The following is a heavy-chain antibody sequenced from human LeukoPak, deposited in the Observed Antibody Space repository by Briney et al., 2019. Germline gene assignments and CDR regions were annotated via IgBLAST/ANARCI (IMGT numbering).Heavy chain of an antibody. J-gene: IGHJ4*02. V-gene: IGHV1-2*02. CDR3: ARVDDYYDSSGYYPAFDY. CDR1: GYTFTGYY. D-gene: IGHD3-22*01. Sequence: GASVKVSCKASGYTFTGYYMHWVRQAPGQGLEWMGWINPNSGGTNYAQKFQGRVTMTRDTSISTAYMELSRLRSDDTAVYYCARVDDYYDSSGYYPAFDYWGQGTLVTVSS. CDR2: INPNSGGT.